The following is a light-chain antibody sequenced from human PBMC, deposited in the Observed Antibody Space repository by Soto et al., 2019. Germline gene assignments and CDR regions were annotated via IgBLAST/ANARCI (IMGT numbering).Light chain of an antibody. Sequence: EIVSTQSPGILSLSPGARATLSCRASQTVAYTSLAWYQQRPGQAPRLLIYGTSTRATGTPDRFIGSGSGTAFTLTISRLEPEDFAVYYCQQYVTTPRTFGQGTKVE. CDR3: QQYVTTPRT. CDR2: GTS. CDR1: QTVAYTS. V-gene: IGKV3-20*01. J-gene: IGKJ1*01.